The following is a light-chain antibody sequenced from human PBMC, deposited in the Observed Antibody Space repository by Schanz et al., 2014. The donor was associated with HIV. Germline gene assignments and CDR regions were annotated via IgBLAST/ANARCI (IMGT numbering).Light chain of an antibody. J-gene: IGLJ1*01. Sequence: QSALTQPASVSGSPGQSITISCTGSSSDIGSYVYVSWCQQHPGKAPKLIIYDVFNRPSGVSNRFSGSKSDNTASLTISGLQADDEADYYCCSYADGGTYVFGTRTKVTVL. CDR1: SSDIGSYVY. CDR2: DVF. CDR3: CSYADGGTYV. V-gene: IGLV2-23*02.